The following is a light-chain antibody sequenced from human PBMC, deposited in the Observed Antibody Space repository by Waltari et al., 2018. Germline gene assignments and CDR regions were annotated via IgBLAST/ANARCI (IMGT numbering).Light chain of an antibody. CDR3: QQRSNWPVT. CDR2: DAS. J-gene: IGKJ3*01. Sequence: EIVLTQSPATLSLSPGERATLSCGASQSVGSYLALYQQKPGQAPRLLIYDASNRATGIPPRFSGSGSGTDFTLTISSLEPEDFAVYYCQQRSNWPVTFGPGTKVDIK. V-gene: IGKV3-11*01. CDR1: QSVGSY.